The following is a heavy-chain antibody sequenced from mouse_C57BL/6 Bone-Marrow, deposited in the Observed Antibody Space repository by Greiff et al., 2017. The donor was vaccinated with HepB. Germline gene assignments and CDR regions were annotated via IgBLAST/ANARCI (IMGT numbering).Heavy chain of an antibody. CDR3: ARSLITTVVAWDYFDY. Sequence: EVQLQQSGPELVKPGASVKISCKASGYTFTDYYMNWVKQSHGKSLEWIGDINPNNGGTSYNQKFKGKATLTVDKSSSTAYMELRSLTSEDSAVYYCARSLITTVVAWDYFDYWGQGTTLTVSS. V-gene: IGHV1-26*01. CDR1: GYTFTDYY. CDR2: INPNNGGT. J-gene: IGHJ2*01. D-gene: IGHD1-1*01.